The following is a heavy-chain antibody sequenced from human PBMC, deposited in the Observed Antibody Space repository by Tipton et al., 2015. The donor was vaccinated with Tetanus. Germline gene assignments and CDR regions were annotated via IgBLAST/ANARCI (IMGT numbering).Heavy chain of an antibody. Sequence: TLFLTCDVSDGSFTGYKWTWLRQPPRKGLEWIGDINYRGTTTSNPSLQSRLTILLDTSKRQFSLRLTSVTAADTAVYYCARIGWLQQNKPAFDIWGQGTVVSVSS. J-gene: IGHJ3*02. CDR3: ARIGWLQQNKPAFDI. CDR1: DGSFTGYK. D-gene: IGHD6-19*01. V-gene: IGHV4-34*01. CDR2: INYRGTT.